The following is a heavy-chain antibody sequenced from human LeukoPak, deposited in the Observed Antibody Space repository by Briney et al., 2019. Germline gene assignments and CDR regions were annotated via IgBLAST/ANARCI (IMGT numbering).Heavy chain of an antibody. D-gene: IGHD5-24*01. CDR2: MNPNSGNT. J-gene: IGHJ4*02. CDR1: GYTFTSYD. CDR3: AREGPFRDGYNKYYFDY. Sequence: ASVKVSCKASGYTFTSYDINWVRQATGQGLEWMGWMNPNSGNTGYAQKFQGRVTMTTDTSTSTAYMELRSLRSDDTAVYYCAREGPFRDGYNKYYFDYWGQGTLVTVSS. V-gene: IGHV1-8*01.